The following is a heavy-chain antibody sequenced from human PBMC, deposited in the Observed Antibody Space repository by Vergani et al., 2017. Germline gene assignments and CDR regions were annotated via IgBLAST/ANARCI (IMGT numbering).Heavy chain of an antibody. CDR2: INPNSGGT. D-gene: IGHD5-24*01. V-gene: IGHV1-2*02. CDR1: GYTFTGYY. Sequence: QVQLVQSGAEVKKPGASVKVSCKASGYTFTGYYMHWVRQAPGQGLERMGWINPNSGGTNYAQKFQGRVTITADESTSTAYMELSSLRSEDTAVYYCASSAQVEMATIAAVGAFDIWGQGTMVTVSS. CDR3: ASSAQVEMATIAAVGAFDI. J-gene: IGHJ3*02.